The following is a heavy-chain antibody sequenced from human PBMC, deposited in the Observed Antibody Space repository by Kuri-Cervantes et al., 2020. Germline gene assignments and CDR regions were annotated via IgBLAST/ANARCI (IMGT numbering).Heavy chain of an antibody. Sequence: SETLSLTCTVSGGSISSSSYYWGWIRQPPGKGLEWIGYIYYSGSTNYNPSLKSRVTISVDTSKNQFSLKLSSVTAADTAVYYCARGAHSSSWTTGFGYWGQGTLVTVSS. V-gene: IGHV4-61*05. CDR2: IYYSGST. D-gene: IGHD6-13*01. CDR3: ARGAHSSSWTTGFGY. J-gene: IGHJ4*02. CDR1: GGSISSSSYY.